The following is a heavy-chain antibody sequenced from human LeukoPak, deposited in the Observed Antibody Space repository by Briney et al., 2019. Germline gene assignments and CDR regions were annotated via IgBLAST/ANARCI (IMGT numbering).Heavy chain of an antibody. J-gene: IGHJ4*02. D-gene: IGHD3-22*01. CDR2: IYYSGST. CDR3: ARAPYYDSSGPDY. Sequence: LQTLSLTCTVSGGFISSGGYYWSWIRQHPGKGLEWIGYIYYSGSTYYNPSLKSRVTISVDTSKNQFSLKLSSVTAADTAVYYCARAPYYDSSGPDYWGQGTLVTVSS. V-gene: IGHV4-31*03. CDR1: GGFISSGGYY.